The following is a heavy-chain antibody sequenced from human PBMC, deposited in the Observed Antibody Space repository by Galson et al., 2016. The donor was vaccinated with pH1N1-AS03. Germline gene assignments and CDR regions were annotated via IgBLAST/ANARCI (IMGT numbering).Heavy chain of an antibody. CDR2: IYHSGIT. CDR1: GYSISSGYY. J-gene: IGHJ4*02. D-gene: IGHD2-2*01. CDR3: ASPGLGSCTGTTCAFRPFDY. V-gene: IGHV4-38-2*02. Sequence: ETLSLTCTVSGYSISSGYYWGWVWQSPGKGLEWIASIYHSGITYYNTSLKSRVTISIDTSKNEFPLKLSSVTAADTAVYYCASPGLGSCTGTTCAFRPFDYWGQGALVTVSS.